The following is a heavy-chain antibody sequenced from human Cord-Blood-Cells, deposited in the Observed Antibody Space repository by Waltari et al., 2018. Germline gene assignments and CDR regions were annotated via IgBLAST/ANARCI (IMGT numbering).Heavy chain of an antibody. CDR1: GGSFSGYY. CDR3: ARYSGDPDFGAFDI. CDR2: INHSGST. Sequence: QVQLQQWGAGLLKPSETLSLTCAVYGGSFSGYYWSWIRQPPGKGLEWIGEINHSGSTNSNPSLKSRVTISVDTSKNQFSLKLSSVTAADTAVYYCARYSGDPDFGAFDIWGQGTMVTDSS. D-gene: IGHD7-27*01. J-gene: IGHJ3*02. V-gene: IGHV4-34*01.